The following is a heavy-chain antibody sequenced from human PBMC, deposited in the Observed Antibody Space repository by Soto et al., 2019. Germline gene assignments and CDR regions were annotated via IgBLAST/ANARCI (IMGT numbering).Heavy chain of an antibody. J-gene: IGHJ6*02. CDR2: IKEDGSER. CDR3: ARGWGYFDSSGFPYLYAMDV. CDR1: GFTFSTYW. D-gene: IGHD3-22*01. V-gene: IGHV3-7*01. Sequence: GGSLRLSCAASGFTFSTYWMSWVRQAPGKGLEWVANIKEDGSERYYVDSVEGRFTISRDNAKNSLYLQMTSLRAEDTALYYCARGWGYFDSSGFPYLYAMDVWGQGTTVTVSS.